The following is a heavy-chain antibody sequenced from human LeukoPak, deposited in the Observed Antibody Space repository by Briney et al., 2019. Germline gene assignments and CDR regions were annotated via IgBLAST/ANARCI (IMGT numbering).Heavy chain of an antibody. CDR3: ARMVYSSGWYEAAGY. CDR2: INPSGGST. CDR1: GYTFTSYY. V-gene: IGHV1-46*01. Sequence: ASVKVSCKASGYTFTSYYMHWVRQAPGQGLEWMGIINPSGGSTSYAQKFQGRVTMTRDMSTSTVYMELSSLRSEDTAVYYCARMVYSSGWYEAAGYWGQGTLVTVSS. J-gene: IGHJ4*02. D-gene: IGHD6-19*01.